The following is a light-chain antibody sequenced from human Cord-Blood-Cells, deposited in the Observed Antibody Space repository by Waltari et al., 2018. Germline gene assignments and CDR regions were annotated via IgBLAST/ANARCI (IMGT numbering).Light chain of an antibody. CDR2: WAA. V-gene: IGKV4-1*01. J-gene: IGKJ4*01. CDR3: QQYYSTPLT. Sequence: DIVMTQSPDSLAVSLGERATINCKSSQSVLYSSNNNDYLAWYQQKPGKPPKLRSYWAATRESGVPDRLSGSGSGKDFTLTISSLQAEDVAVYYCQQYYSTPLTFGGGTKVEIK. CDR1: QSVLYSSNNNDY.